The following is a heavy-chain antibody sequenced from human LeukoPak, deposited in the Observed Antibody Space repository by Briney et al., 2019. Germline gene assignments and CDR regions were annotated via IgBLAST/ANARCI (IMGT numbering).Heavy chain of an antibody. CDR1: GDSVSSNNVT. Sequence: SQTLSLTCAISGDSVSSNNVTWNWIRQSPSRGIEWLGRTYYRSTWYNDYAVSVRGRITVNPDTSKNQFSLHLNSVTPEDTAVYYCARRLTQYDCFDPWGQGILVTVSS. CDR3: ARRLTQYDCFDP. CDR2: TYYRSTWYN. D-gene: IGHD2-2*01. V-gene: IGHV6-1*01. J-gene: IGHJ5*02.